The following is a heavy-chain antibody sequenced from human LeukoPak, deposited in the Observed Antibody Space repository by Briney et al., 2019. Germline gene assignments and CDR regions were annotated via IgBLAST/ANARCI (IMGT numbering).Heavy chain of an antibody. CDR2: INPNSGGT. V-gene: IGHV1-2*02. CDR1: GYTFTGYY. Sequence: ASVKVSCKASGYTFTGYYMHWVRQAPGQGLEWMGWINPNSGGTNYAQKFQGRVTMTRDTSISTAYMELSRLRSDDTAVYYCARVVGTTVVTKPFDYWGQGTLVTVSS. CDR3: ARVVGTTVVTKPFDY. J-gene: IGHJ4*02. D-gene: IGHD4-23*01.